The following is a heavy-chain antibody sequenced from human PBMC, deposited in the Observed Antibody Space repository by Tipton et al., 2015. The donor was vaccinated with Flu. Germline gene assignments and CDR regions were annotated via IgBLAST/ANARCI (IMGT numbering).Heavy chain of an antibody. CDR1: GFTFSDYY. CDR2: ISSSGSTI. CDR3: ASWGRSIAVAGTKDAFDI. Sequence: LRLSCAASGFTFSDYYMSWIRQAPGKGLEWVSYISSSGSTIYYADSVKGRFTISRDNAKNSLYLQMNSLRAEDTAVYYCASWGRSIAVAGTKDAFDIWGQGTMVTVPS. J-gene: IGHJ3*02. V-gene: IGHV3-11*01. D-gene: IGHD6-19*01.